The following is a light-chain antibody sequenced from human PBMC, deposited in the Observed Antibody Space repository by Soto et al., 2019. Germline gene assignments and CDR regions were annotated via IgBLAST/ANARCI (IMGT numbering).Light chain of an antibody. CDR2: AAS. Sequence: DLQMTQFPSSLSASVRDRVTITCRASQSIRNYLNWYQQKPGKAPKLLIYAASSLQSGVPSRFSGRGSGTDFTLTISSLQPEDFSTYYCQQSYSTPRITLGQGTRLEIK. J-gene: IGKJ5*01. CDR1: QSIRNY. CDR3: QQSYSTPRIT. V-gene: IGKV1-39*01.